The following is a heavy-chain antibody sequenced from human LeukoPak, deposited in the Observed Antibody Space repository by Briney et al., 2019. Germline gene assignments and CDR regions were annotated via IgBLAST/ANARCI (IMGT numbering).Heavy chain of an antibody. J-gene: IGHJ4*02. CDR2: ISGSGSST. D-gene: IGHD3-10*01. Sequence: GGSLRLSCAASGFTFSSYAMSWVRQAPGKGLEWVSAISGSGSSTYYADSVKGRFTISRDNSKNTLYLQMNSLRAEDTAVYYCAKGAGYGSGSYPYYFDYWGQGTLVTVSS. V-gene: IGHV3-23*01. CDR3: AKGAGYGSGSYPYYFDY. CDR1: GFTFSSYA.